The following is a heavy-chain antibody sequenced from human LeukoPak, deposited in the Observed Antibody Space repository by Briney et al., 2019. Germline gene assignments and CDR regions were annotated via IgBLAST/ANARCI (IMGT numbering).Heavy chain of an antibody. CDR2: ITTSSNYI. CDR3: ARELFATRAFDY. Sequence: RGSLRLSCAPPGFTLSFYSMKWVRQAPGKGLEWVSPITTSSNYIYYADSLKGRFTISRDNPRNSLYLQMNNLRAEDTAVYYCARELFATRAFDYGGEGTLVTVSA. CDR1: GFTLSFYS. V-gene: IGHV3-21*01. J-gene: IGHJ4*02. D-gene: IGHD2-15*01.